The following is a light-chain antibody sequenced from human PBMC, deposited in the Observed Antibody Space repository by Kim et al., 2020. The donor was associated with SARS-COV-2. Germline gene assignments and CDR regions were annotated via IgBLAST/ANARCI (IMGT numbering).Light chain of an antibody. CDR1: NNDIGDYNY. CDR2: GVS. V-gene: IGLV2-14*03. J-gene: IGLJ2*01. Sequence: QSALTQPASMSGSPGQSITISCTGTNNDIGDYNYVSWYQQLPGKAPKLIIFGVSKPPSGVSNRFSASKSGSTASLTISGLQTEDEALYFCSSYASSNTLLFGGGTDLTVL. CDR3: SSYASSNTLL.